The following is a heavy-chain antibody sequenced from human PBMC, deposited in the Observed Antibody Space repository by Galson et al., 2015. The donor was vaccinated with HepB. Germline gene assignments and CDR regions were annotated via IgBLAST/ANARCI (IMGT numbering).Heavy chain of an antibody. CDR1: GFTFSSYG. Sequence: SLRLSCAASGFTFSSYGMHWVRQAPGKGLEWVAGILYDGSNKQYADSVKGRLTISRDNSKNTLYLQMNSLRAEDTAVYYCAKVRSSWTGAFDIWGQGTMVTVSS. J-gene: IGHJ3*02. V-gene: IGHV3-30*04. CDR3: AKVRSSWTGAFDI. D-gene: IGHD6-13*01. CDR2: ILYDGSNK.